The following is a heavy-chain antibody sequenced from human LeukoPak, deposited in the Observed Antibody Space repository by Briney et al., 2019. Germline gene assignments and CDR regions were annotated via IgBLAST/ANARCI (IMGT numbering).Heavy chain of an antibody. J-gene: IGHJ5*02. Sequence: SETLSLTCAVYGGSFSGYYWSWIRQPPGKGLEWIGEINHSGSTNYNPSLESRVTISVDTSKNQFSLKLSSVTAADTAVYYCARRRLGTYSPRGFDPWGQGTLVTVSS. CDR3: ARRRLGTYSPRGFDP. CDR1: GGSFSGYY. CDR2: INHSGST. V-gene: IGHV4-34*01. D-gene: IGHD7-27*01.